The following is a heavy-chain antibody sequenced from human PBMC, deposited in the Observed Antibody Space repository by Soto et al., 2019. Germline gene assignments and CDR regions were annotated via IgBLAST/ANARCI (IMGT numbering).Heavy chain of an antibody. CDR2: IYYSGST. V-gene: IGHV4-31*03. CDR3: ARVSLGQYYFDY. Sequence: QVQLQESGPGLVKPSQTLSLTCTVSGGSISSGGYYWSWIRQHPGKGLEWIGYIYYSGSTYYNPSLKSRVTLSGETSKNQFSLKLSSVTAADTAVYYCARVSLGQYYFDYWGQGTLVTVSS. CDR1: GGSISSGGYY. J-gene: IGHJ4*02.